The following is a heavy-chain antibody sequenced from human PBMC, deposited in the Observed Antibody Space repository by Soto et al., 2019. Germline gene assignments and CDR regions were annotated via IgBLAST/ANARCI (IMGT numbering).Heavy chain of an antibody. CDR1: GYTLTELS. D-gene: IGHD5-12*01. V-gene: IGHV1-24*01. CDR3: AKAYIVATNHVGFWFDP. CDR2: FDPEDGET. Sequence: ASVKVSCKVSGYTLTELSMHWVRQAPGKGLEWMGGFDPEDGETIYAQKFQGRVTMTEDTSTDTAYMELSSLRSEDTAVYYCAKAYIVATNHVGFWFDPWGQGTLVTVSS. J-gene: IGHJ5*02.